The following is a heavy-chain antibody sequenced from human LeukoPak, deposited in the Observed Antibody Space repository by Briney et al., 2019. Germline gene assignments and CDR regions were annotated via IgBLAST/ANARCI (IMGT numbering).Heavy chain of an antibody. J-gene: IGHJ4*02. CDR1: GYTFTSYD. CDR3: ARTGPPVWSGAIFNNYYFDY. Sequence: ASVKVSCKASGYTFTSYDINWVRQATGLRLECMGWMNPNSGNTNYAKKLQGRVTMTTDTSTSTAYMELRSLRSDDTAVYYCARTGPPVWSGAIFNNYYFDYWGQGTLVTVSS. V-gene: IGHV1-18*01. CDR2: MNPNSGNT. D-gene: IGHD3-10*01.